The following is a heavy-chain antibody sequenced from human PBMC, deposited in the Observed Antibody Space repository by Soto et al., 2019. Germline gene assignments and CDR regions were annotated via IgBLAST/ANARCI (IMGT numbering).Heavy chain of an antibody. J-gene: IGHJ5*02. D-gene: IGHD3-10*01. CDR1: GFTVSSKY. V-gene: IGHV3-53*01. Sequence: PGGSLRLSCAASGFTVSSKYMTWVRQAPGKGLEWVSVIYGGGTTYYADSVKGRFTISRDNSKNTLYLQMNSLRAEDTAVYYCARVRTNYYGSGSYSNNWFDPWGQGTLVTVSS. CDR2: IYGGGTT. CDR3: ARVRTNYYGSGSYSNNWFDP.